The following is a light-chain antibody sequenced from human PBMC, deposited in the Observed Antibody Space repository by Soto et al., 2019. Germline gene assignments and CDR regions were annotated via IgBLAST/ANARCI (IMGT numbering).Light chain of an antibody. Sequence: IQITQSPSFLSASVGDRVTITCQASQGITNSLNWYQHKPGRAPRLLIFGASNLQTGVPSRFTGSGSGTYFSFTISSLQPEDVATYYCQQYDNLLLTFGGGTRVEL. CDR2: GAS. CDR1: QGITNS. V-gene: IGKV1-33*01. CDR3: QQYDNLLLT. J-gene: IGKJ4*01.